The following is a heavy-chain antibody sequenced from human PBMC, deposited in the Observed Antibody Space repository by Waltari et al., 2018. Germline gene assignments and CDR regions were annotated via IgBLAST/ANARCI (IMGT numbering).Heavy chain of an antibody. J-gene: IGHJ4*02. V-gene: IGHV4-34*01. D-gene: IGHD2-15*01. CDR1: GGSFSGYY. Sequence: QVQLQQWGAGLLKPSETLSLTCAVYGGSFSGYYWSWIRQPPGKGLEWIGEINHSGSTNYNPSLKSRVTISVDTSKNQFSLKLSSVTAADTAVYYCARNRGVVAAIWGPLGYWGQGTLVTVSS. CDR2: INHSGST. CDR3: ARNRGVVAAIWGPLGY.